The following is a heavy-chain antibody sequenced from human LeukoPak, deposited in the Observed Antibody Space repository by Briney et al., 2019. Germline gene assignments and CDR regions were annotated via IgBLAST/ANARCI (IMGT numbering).Heavy chain of an antibody. CDR1: GGSISSYY. V-gene: IGHV4-59*01. J-gene: IGHJ4*02. CDR3: ARDFYYYDSSGYYYYFDY. Sequence: KSSETLSLTCTVSGGSISSYYWSWIRQPPGKGLEWIGYIYDSGSTNHNPSLKSRVTISVDTSKNQFSLKLSSVTAADTAVYYCARDFYYYDSSGYYYYFDYWGQGTLVTVSS. CDR2: IYDSGST. D-gene: IGHD3-22*01.